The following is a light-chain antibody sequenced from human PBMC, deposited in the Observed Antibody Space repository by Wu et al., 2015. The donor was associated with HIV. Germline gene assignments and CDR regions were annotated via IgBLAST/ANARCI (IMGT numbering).Light chain of an antibody. CDR2: GAS. V-gene: IGKV1-27*01. Sequence: QSPSSLSASVGDRVTITCRANQGISNYLVWYQQKPGKVPKLLIYGASTLQSGVSSRFSGSGSGTDFTLTISSLQPEDVATYYCQKYNTAPWTFGQGTKVEMK. CDR3: QKYNTAPWT. J-gene: IGKJ1*01. CDR1: QGISNY.